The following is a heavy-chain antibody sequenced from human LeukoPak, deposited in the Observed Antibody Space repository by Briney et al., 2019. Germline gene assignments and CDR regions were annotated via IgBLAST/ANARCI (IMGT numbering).Heavy chain of an antibody. CDR1: GGSINSGTYY. CDR3: ARVVGYGSLNWFDP. D-gene: IGHD3-10*01. CDR2: IYTSGST. Sequence: SETLSLTCTVSGGSINSGTYYWSWIRQPAGKGLEWIGRIYTSGSTNYNPSLKSRVTISVDTSKNQFSLKLSSVTAADTAVYYCARVVGYGSLNWFDPWGQGTLVTVSS. V-gene: IGHV4-61*02. J-gene: IGHJ5*02.